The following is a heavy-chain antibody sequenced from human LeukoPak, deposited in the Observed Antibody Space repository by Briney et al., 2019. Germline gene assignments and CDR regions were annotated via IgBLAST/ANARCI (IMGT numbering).Heavy chain of an antibody. D-gene: IGHD1-14*01. CDR3: ATNQY. Sequence: PGGSLRLSCAASGFTFSNYWMSRVRQAPGKGLEWVANIKQDGSEKYYVDSVKGRFTISRDNAKNSLYLQMNSLRAEDTAVYYCATNQYWGQGTLVTVSS. CDR1: GFTFSNYW. J-gene: IGHJ4*02. CDR2: IKQDGSEK. V-gene: IGHV3-7*01.